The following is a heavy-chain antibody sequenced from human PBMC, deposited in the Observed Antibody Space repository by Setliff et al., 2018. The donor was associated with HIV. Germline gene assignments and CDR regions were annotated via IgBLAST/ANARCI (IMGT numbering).Heavy chain of an antibody. J-gene: IGHJ3*02. CDR3: ARGGYCSSTSCYNLHAFDI. CDR1: GFSFSTYW. V-gene: IGHV3-11*04. Sequence: GGSLRLSCAASGFSFSTYWMSWIRQAPGKGLEWVAYISSSGSNIYYADSVKGRFTISRDNAKNSLFLQMNSLRVDDTAVYYCARGGYCSSTSCYNLHAFDIWGQGTLVTVSS. CDR2: ISSSGSNI. D-gene: IGHD2-2*02.